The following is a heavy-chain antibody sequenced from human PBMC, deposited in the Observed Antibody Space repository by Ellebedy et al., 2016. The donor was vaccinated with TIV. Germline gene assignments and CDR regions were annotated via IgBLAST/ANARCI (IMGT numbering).Heavy chain of an antibody. CDR2: INPNNGDT. V-gene: IGHV1-2*02. D-gene: IGHD3-22*01. Sequence: AASVKVSCKASGYTFTGYYLHWVRQAPGQGLEWMGWINPNNGDTNYAKKFQGRVTMTRDTSISTAYMELSRLRSDYTAVFYCARVGVYYDSTGYLDSWGQGTLVTVSS. J-gene: IGHJ4*02. CDR1: GYTFTGYY. CDR3: ARVGVYYDSTGYLDS.